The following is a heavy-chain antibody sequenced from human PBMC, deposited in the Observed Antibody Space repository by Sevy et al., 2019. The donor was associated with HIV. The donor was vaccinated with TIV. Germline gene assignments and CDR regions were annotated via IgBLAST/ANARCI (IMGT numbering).Heavy chain of an antibody. CDR2: IGYDGNKI. CDR1: GFNFSPYG. Sequence: GGSLRLSCAASGFNFSPYGMHWVRQAPGKGLEWVSFIGYDGNKIFYADSVRGRFTVSRDNSKNTLYLQMNSLSTEDTAVYYCVKDPHYDFFDYWGQGLLVTVSS. D-gene: IGHD3-10*01. J-gene: IGHJ4*02. V-gene: IGHV3-30*02. CDR3: VKDPHYDFFDY.